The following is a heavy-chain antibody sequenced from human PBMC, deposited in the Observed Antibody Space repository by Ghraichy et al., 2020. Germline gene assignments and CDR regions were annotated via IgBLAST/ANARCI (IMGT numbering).Heavy chain of an antibody. Sequence: SETLSLTCAVYGGSFSGYYWSWIRQPPGKGLEWIGEINHSGSTNYNPSLKSRVTISVDTSKNQFSLKLSSVTAADTAVYYCARGRKCGVVITHAFDIWGQGTMVTVSS. D-gene: IGHD3-3*01. J-gene: IGHJ3*02. CDR1: GGSFSGYY. V-gene: IGHV4-34*01. CDR3: ARGRKCGVVITHAFDI. CDR2: INHSGST.